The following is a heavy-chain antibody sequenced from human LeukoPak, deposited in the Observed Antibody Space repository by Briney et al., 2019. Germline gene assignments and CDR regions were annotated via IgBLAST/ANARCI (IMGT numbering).Heavy chain of an antibody. J-gene: IGHJ4*02. CDR1: GGSFSGYY. CDR3: ARGGGYSYETYFFDS. Sequence: SSETLSLTCAVYGGSFSGYYWSWIRQPPGKGLEWIGEINHSGNTYYNPSLKSRVTISVDTSKNHFSLKLSSVTAADTAVYYCARGGGYSYETYFFDSWGQGTLVTVSS. V-gene: IGHV4-34*01. CDR2: INHSGNT. D-gene: IGHD5-18*01.